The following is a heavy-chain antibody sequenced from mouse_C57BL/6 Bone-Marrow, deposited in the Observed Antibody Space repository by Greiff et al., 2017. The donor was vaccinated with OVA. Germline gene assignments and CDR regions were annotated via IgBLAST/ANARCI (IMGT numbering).Heavy chain of an antibody. D-gene: IGHD2-5*01. CDR2: IDPSDSYT. Sequence: QVQLQQPGAELVRPGTSVKLSCKASGYTFTSYWMHWVKQRPGQGLEWIGVIDPSDSYTNYNQKFKGKATLTVDTSSSTAYMQLSSLTSEDSAVYYCAGSNYDWVAYWGQGTLVTVSA. V-gene: IGHV1-59*01. J-gene: IGHJ3*01. CDR1: GYTFTSYW. CDR3: AGSNYDWVAY.